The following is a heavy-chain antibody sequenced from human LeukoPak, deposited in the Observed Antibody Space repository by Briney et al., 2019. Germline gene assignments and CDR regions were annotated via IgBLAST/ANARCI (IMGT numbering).Heavy chain of an antibody. V-gene: IGHV1-46*01. CDR2: INPSGGGT. Sequence: ASVKVSCKASGYTFTGYYMHWVRQAPRQGLEWMGIINPSGGGTNYAQRFQGRVTVTRDTSTSTVYMELSSLRSEDTAVYYCARGGSYGSFDYWGQGTLVTVFS. D-gene: IGHD5-18*01. J-gene: IGHJ4*02. CDR3: ARGGSYGSFDY. CDR1: GYTFTGYY.